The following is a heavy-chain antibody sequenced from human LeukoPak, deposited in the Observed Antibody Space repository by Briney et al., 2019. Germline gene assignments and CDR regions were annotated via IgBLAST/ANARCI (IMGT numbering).Heavy chain of an antibody. Sequence: PGGSLRLSCAASGFTFSNAWMIWVRQAPGKGLEWVGRSISKTEGGTTDYAAPVKGRFTISRDDSKNTLYLQMNSLKTEYTAVYYCTTDPNYGDSNWLDPWGQGTLVTVSS. D-gene: IGHD4-17*01. CDR1: GFTFSNAW. J-gene: IGHJ5*02. CDR3: TTDPNYGDSNWLDP. CDR2: SISKTEGGTT. V-gene: IGHV3-15*01.